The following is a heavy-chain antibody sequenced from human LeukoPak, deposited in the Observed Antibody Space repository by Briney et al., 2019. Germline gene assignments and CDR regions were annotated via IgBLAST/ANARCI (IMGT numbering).Heavy chain of an antibody. CDR3: ARDQVSVAGTGIDY. CDR2: ISSSGNSI. CDR1: GFTFSDYY. V-gene: IGHV3-11*04. D-gene: IGHD6-19*01. Sequence: GGSLRLSCAASGFTFSDYYMSWIRQAPGKGLEWVSYISSSGNSISYADSVKGRFTVSRDNAKNSLYLQMNSLRAEDTAVYYCARDQVSVAGTGIDYWGQGTLVTVSS. J-gene: IGHJ4*02.